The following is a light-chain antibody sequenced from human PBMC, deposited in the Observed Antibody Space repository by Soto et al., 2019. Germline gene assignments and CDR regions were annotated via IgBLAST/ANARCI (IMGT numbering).Light chain of an antibody. V-gene: IGKV3-15*01. CDR1: QSVSSN. Sequence: ETVMTQSPATLSVSPGERATLSCRASQSVSSNLAWYQQKPGQAPRLLIYGAYTRATGIPARFSGSGSGTECTLTISSLQSEDFAVYYCQQYTHWPRTFGQGTKVDVK. CDR2: GAY. J-gene: IGKJ1*01. CDR3: QQYTHWPRT.